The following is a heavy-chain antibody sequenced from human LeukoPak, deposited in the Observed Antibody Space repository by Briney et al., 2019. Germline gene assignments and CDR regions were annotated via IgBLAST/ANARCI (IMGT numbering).Heavy chain of an antibody. CDR3: ARKSHSSSWTHFDY. CDR2: IYPGDSDT. J-gene: IGHJ4*02. V-gene: IGHV5-51*01. CDR1: GYSFTSYW. D-gene: IGHD6-13*01. Sequence: GESLKISCKGSGYSFTSYWIGWVRQMPGKGLAWMGIIYPGDSDTRYSPSFQGQVTISADKSISTAYLQWSSLKASDTATYYCARKSHSSSWTHFDYWGQGTLVTVSS.